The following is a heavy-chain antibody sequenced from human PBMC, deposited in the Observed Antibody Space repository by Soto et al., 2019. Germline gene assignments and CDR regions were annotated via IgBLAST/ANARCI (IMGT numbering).Heavy chain of an antibody. CDR1: GYTFTSYG. CDR3: ARTTSGPDAFDI. J-gene: IGHJ3*02. V-gene: IGHV1-46*01. Sequence: ASVKVSCKASGYTFTSYGISWVRQSPGQGLEWMVIINPTGGSTSYAQKFQGRVTMTRDTSPSTVYMELSSLRSEETAVYYCARTTSGPDAFDIWGQGTMVTVSS. CDR2: INPTGGST. D-gene: IGHD2-15*01.